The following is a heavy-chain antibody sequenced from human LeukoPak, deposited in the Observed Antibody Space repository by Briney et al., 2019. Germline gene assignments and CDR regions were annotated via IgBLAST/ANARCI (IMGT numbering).Heavy chain of an antibody. J-gene: IGHJ4*02. V-gene: IGHV3-30*03. CDR1: GFTLSSYG. CDR3: ARGEYYSDTSSYFDY. Sequence: GGSLRLSCAAPGFTLSSYGMNWVRQAPGQGLEWVAVISYDGSNKYYADSVKGRFTISRDNSKNTLFVQMSSLRAADTAVYYCARGEYYSDTSSYFDYWGQGTLVTVSS. D-gene: IGHD3-22*01. CDR2: ISYDGSNK.